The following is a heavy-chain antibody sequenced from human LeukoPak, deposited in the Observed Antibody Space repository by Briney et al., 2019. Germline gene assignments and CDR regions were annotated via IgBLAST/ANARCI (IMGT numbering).Heavy chain of an antibody. CDR1: GGSISSYY. CDR2: IYTSGST. CDR3: ASVYSSSWYSFDY. Sequence: SETLSLTGTVSGGSISSYYWSWIRQPAGKELEWIGRIYTSGSTNYNPSLKSRVTISVDKSKNQFSLKLSSVTAADTAVYYCASVYSSSWYSFDYWGQGTLVTVSS. J-gene: IGHJ4*02. D-gene: IGHD6-13*01. V-gene: IGHV4-4*07.